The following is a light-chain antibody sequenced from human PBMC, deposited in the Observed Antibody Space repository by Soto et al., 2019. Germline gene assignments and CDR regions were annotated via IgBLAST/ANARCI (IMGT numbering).Light chain of an antibody. Sequence: IQMAQSPSTLSASVGDRVTITCRASQSISIWLAWYQQKPGKAPKLLIHKASSLESEVPSRFSGSGSGTEFTLTINSLQPDDSATYYCQQYNSDSTFGQGTKVEIK. J-gene: IGKJ1*01. CDR1: QSISIW. V-gene: IGKV1-5*03. CDR2: KAS. CDR3: QQYNSDST.